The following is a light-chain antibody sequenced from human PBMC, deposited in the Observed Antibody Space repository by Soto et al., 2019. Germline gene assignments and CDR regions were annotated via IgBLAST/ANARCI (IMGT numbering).Light chain of an antibody. CDR1: SIDVGGYNY. V-gene: IGLV2-14*01. CDR3: SSYTARATRV. CDR2: EVG. J-gene: IGLJ1*01. Sequence: QSALTQFASVSGSPGQSITISCTGTSIDVGGYNYVSWYQQHPDKAPKLLIYEVGNRPSGVSIRFSGSKSGNTASLTISGLQAEDEADYYCSSYTARATRVFGTGTKVTVL.